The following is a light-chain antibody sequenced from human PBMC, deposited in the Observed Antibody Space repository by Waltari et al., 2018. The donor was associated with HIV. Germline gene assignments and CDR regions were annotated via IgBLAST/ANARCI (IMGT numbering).Light chain of an antibody. V-gene: IGKV3-20*01. CDR3: QQYGSSPLT. CDR2: GAS. J-gene: IGKJ4*01. CDR1: QSVSSNY. Sequence: EIVLTQSPGTQSLSPGEGATLSCRASQSVSSNYLAWYQQKPGQAPRLLIYGASSRATGIPVRFSGSGSGTDFTLTISRLEPEDFAVYYCQQYGSSPLTFGGGTKVKIK.